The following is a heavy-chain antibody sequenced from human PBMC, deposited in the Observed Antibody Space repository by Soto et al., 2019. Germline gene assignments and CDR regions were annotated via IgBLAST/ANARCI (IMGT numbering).Heavy chain of an antibody. J-gene: IGHJ4*02. Sequence: PGGSLRLSCAASGFTFSSYAMHWVRQAPGKGLEWVAVISYDGSNKYYADSVKGRFTISRDNSKNTLYLQMNSLRAEDTAVYYCARDLVPHSSGYYYGYWGQGTLVTVSS. CDR3: ARDLVPHSSGYYYGY. CDR1: GFTFSSYA. CDR2: ISYDGSNK. D-gene: IGHD3-22*01. V-gene: IGHV3-30-3*01.